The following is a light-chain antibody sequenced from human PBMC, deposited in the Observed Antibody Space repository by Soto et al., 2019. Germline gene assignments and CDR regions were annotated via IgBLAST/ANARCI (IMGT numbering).Light chain of an antibody. Sequence: QSVLTQPASVSGSPGQSITISCTGTSRDVGGYSYVSWYQQHPGKAPKLILSEVGNRPSGISNRFSASKSGDTASLTISGPQADDEAEYYCSSYTSSSSYVFGTGTKLTVL. CDR3: SSYTSSSSYV. CDR1: SRDVGGYSY. J-gene: IGLJ1*01. CDR2: EVG. V-gene: IGLV2-14*01.